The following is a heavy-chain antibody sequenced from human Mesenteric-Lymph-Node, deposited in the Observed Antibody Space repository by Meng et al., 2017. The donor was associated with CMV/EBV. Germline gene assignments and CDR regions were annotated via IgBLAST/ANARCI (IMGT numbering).Heavy chain of an antibody. D-gene: IGHD3-3*01. CDR3: ARGTIFGVVTE. CDR2: VSYSGST. J-gene: IGHJ4*02. V-gene: IGHV4-59*01. Sequence: SETLSLTCTVSGGSISSYYWSWIRQPPGKGLEWIGYVSYSGSTNYNPSLKSRVTISVDTSKNQFSLKLSSVTAADTAVYYCARGTIFGVVTEWGQGTLVTVSS. CDR1: GGSISSYY.